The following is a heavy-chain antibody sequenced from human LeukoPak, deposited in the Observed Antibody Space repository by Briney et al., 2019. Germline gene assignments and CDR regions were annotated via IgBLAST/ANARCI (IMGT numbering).Heavy chain of an antibody. CDR1: GFTFSSYG. D-gene: IGHD5-18*01. Sequence: GGSLRLSCAASGFTFSSYGMNWVRQAPGKGLEWVSSISSSSSYIYYADSVKGRFTIPRDNAKNSLYLQMNSLRAEDTAVYYCARSGSYGRVYMDVWGKGTTVTVSS. J-gene: IGHJ6*03. CDR2: ISSSSSYI. V-gene: IGHV3-21*01. CDR3: ARSGSYGRVYMDV.